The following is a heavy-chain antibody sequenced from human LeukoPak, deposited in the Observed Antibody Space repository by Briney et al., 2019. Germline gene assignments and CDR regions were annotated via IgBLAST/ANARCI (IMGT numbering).Heavy chain of an antibody. Sequence: PGGSLRLSCAASGFTFSSYAMSWVRQAPGKGLEWVSAISGSGGSTYYADSVKGRFTISRDNSKNTLYLQMNSLRAEDTAVYYCAKDRVYYYGSGSYYPRAGGYWGQGTLVTVSS. D-gene: IGHD3-10*01. CDR2: ISGSGGST. CDR3: AKDRVYYYGSGSYYPRAGGY. V-gene: IGHV3-23*01. J-gene: IGHJ4*02. CDR1: GFTFSSYA.